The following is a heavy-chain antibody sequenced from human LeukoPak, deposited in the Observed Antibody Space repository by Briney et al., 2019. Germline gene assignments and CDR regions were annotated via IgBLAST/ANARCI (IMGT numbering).Heavy chain of an antibody. V-gene: IGHV3-21*05. CDR2: INDESSDI. D-gene: IGHD2-2*01. CDR1: GFTFSLYA. CDR3: ARDTFQPGLIDS. J-gene: IGHJ4*02. Sequence: GGSLRLSCAASGFTFSLYAMNWVRQAPGKGLEWVSYINDESSDIHYAGSVRGRFIISRDDARQTLYLQLSSLRVEDTAVYYCARDTFQPGLIDSWGQGTLVTVSS.